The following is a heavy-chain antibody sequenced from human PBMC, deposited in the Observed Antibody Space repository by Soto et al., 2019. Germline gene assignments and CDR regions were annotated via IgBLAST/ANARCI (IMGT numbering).Heavy chain of an antibody. V-gene: IGHV4-59*08. CDR2: IYYNETT. Sequence: SSETLSLTCTVSGGSIGSFSWNWIRQPPGKGLEWIGHIYYNETTNYNPSLKSRLTISVDTSENQFSLKLRSVTAADTAVYYCARLSSYYYYYMDVWGQGTTVTVSS. CDR1: GGSIGSFS. J-gene: IGHJ6*03. CDR3: ARLSSYYYYYMDV.